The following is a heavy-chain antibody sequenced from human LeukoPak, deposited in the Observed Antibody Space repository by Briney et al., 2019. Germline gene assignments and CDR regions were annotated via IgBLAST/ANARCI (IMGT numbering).Heavy chain of an antibody. V-gene: IGHV1-2*02. CDR3: ARLAGGLDI. CDR1: GYTFTGYY. Sequence: ASVKVSCKASGYTFTGYYMHWVRQAPGQGLEWMGWITPNSGDTNYAQKFQDRVTMTTDTSISTAYMELNRLRSDDTAMFYCARLAGGLDIWGQGTMVTVSS. D-gene: IGHD1-26*01. CDR2: ITPNSGDT. J-gene: IGHJ3*02.